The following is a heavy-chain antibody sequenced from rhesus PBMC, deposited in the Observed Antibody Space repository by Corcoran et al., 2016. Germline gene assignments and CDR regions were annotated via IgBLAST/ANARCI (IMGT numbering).Heavy chain of an antibody. CDR3: TRGREGSW. D-gene: IGHD6-25*01. CDR1: GYTFTSYY. J-gene: IGHJ4*01. V-gene: IGHV1S9*01. Sequence: QVQLVQSGAEVKKPGASVKLSCKASGYTFTSYYINWVRQAPGKVLEWMEWINPSNGNTVYAQKCQGRVTMTRDTSASTAYMELSSLRSEDTAVYYCTRGREGSWWGQGVLVTVSS. CDR2: INPSNGNT.